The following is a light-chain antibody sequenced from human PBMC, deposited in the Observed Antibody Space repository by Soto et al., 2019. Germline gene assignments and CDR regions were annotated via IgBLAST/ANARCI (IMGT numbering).Light chain of an antibody. CDR2: DAS. Sequence: DIQMTQSPSSLSASVGDRVTITCQASQDISNYLNWYQQKPGKAPKFLIYDASSLETGVPSRFSGSGSGTNFTFTIISPQPEDIETYDCQQYDNLLLFGQGTRLEIK. CDR1: QDISNY. V-gene: IGKV1-33*01. J-gene: IGKJ5*01. CDR3: QQYDNLLL.